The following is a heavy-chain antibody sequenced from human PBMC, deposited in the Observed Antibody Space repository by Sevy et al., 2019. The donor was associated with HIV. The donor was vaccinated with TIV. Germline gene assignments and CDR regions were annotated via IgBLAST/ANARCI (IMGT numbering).Heavy chain of an antibody. Sequence: SETLSLTCTVSGDSLSSNDYYWAWIRQPPGKGLDWIGSIYYSGSTYYNPSLKSRVTISVDTSKNQFSLKLRSVTAADTAVYYCAREGPRTAQFDYWGQGTLVTVSS. J-gene: IGHJ4*02. V-gene: IGHV4-39*02. CDR3: AREGPRTAQFDY. CDR2: IYYSGST. D-gene: IGHD5-18*01. CDR1: GDSLSSNDYY.